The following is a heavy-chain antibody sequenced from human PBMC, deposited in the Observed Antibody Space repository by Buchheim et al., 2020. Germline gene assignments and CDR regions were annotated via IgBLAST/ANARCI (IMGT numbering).Heavy chain of an antibody. CDR1: GYTFTGYY. CDR3: ARAPGYCSSTSCYRDDY. D-gene: IGHD2-2*01. CDR2: ISVYNGKT. Sequence: QVQLVQSGAEVKKPGASVKVSCKASGYTFTGYYMHWVRQAPGQGLEWMGWISVYNGKTNYVQKFQGRVTMTTDTSTSTAYMELRSLRSDDTAVYYCARAPGYCSSTSCYRDDYWGQGTL. J-gene: IGHJ4*02. V-gene: IGHV1-18*04.